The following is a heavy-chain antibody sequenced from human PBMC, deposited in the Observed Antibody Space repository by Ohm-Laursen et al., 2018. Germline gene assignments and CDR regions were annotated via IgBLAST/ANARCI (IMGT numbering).Heavy chain of an antibody. V-gene: IGHV4-38-2*01. CDR1: GYSISSGYF. CDR2: IYHSGST. D-gene: IGHD3-3*01. J-gene: IGHJ6*02. CDR3: ARGGYDFWSGYYYYGMDV. Sequence: SDTLSLTCAVSGYSISSGYFWGWIRQPPGKGLEWIGTIYHSGSTYYNPSLKSRVTISVDTSKNQFSLKLSSVTAADTAVYYCARGGYDFWSGYYYYGMDVWGQGTTVTVSS.